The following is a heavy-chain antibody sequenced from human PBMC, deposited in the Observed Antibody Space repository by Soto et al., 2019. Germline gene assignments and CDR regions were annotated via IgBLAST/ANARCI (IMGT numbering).Heavy chain of an antibody. CDR2: IYYSGST. CDR1: GGSINGSSYF. D-gene: IGHD6-19*01. Sequence: SETLSLTCSVCGGSINGSSYFWGCVRQPPGKGLEWIGSIYYSGSTYYNPSLRSRVTISVDTSKNQFSLKLSSVTDADTAVFYCARHYRSGYRNWFDPRGQGTLVTVSS. J-gene: IGHJ5*02. CDR3: ARHYRSGYRNWFDP. V-gene: IGHV4-39*01.